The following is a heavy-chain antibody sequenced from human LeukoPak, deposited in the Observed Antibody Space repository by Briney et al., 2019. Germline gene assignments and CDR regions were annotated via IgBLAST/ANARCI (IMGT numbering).Heavy chain of an antibody. CDR1: GGPISSGGYY. CDR2: IYYSGST. J-gene: IGHJ4*02. D-gene: IGHD2-8*01. Sequence: TLSLTCTVSGGPISSGGYYWSRIRQQPGMGLEWIGYIYYSGSTYYNPSLKSRVTISVDTSKNQFSLKLSSVTAADTAVYCWARVGDIVLMVYNWGQGTLVTVSS. CDR3: ARVGDIVLMVYN. V-gene: IGHV4-31*03.